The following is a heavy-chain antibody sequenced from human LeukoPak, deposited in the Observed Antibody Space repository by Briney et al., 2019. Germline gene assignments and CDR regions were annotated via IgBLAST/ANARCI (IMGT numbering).Heavy chain of an antibody. Sequence: APVKVSCKASGYTFTGYYMHWVRQAPGQGLEWMGWINPNSGGTNYAQKFQGRVTMTRDTSISTAYMELSRLRSDDTAVYYCASALGTTGTARHFDYWGQGTLVTVSS. V-gene: IGHV1-2*02. J-gene: IGHJ4*02. CDR2: INPNSGGT. CDR3: ASALGTTGTARHFDY. D-gene: IGHD1-1*01. CDR1: GYTFTGYY.